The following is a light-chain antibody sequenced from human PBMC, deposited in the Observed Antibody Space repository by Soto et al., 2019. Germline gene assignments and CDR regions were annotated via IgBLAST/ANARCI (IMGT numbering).Light chain of an antibody. CDR2: LNSDGSH. V-gene: IGLV4-69*02. J-gene: IGLJ2*01. CDR1: SEHRNYA. Sequence: QSVLTQSPSASASLGASVRLICTLSSEHRNYAIAWHQKQPEKGPRFLMKLNSDGSHTLGDGIPDRFSGSNSGAERYLTISSLQSEDEADYYCQTWGTGTHVVFGGGTKLTVL. CDR3: QTWGTGTHVV.